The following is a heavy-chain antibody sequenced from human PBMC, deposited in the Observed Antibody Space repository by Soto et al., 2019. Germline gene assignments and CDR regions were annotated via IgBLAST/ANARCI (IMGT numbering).Heavy chain of an antibody. CDR2: IYNGWST. D-gene: IGHD7-27*01. CDR3: ARGPSGDKVDS. V-gene: IGHV4-30-4*01. CDR1: GGSISTVNYW. Sequence: QVQLQESGPGLVKPSQTLSLTCTVSGGSISTVNYWWSWIRQSPDMGLEWVGHIYNGWSTYNNPSPERRLTMSVDPSKHHLSLTLSSVSAADTAVYYCARGPSGDKVDSWGQGTLVTVSS. J-gene: IGHJ4*02.